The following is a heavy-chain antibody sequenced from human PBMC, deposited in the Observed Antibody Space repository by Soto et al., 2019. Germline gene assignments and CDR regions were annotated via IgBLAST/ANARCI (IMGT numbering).Heavy chain of an antibody. J-gene: IGHJ4*02. CDR2: IIPIFGTA. Sequence: SVKVSCKASGGTFSSYSISWVRQAPGQGLEWMGGIIPIFGTANYAQKFQGRVTITADESTSTAYMELSSLRSEDTAVYYCAIEYSSSPPYYPIGDWGQGTLVTVS. D-gene: IGHD6-6*01. CDR1: GGTFSSYS. CDR3: AIEYSSSPPYYPIGD. V-gene: IGHV1-69*13.